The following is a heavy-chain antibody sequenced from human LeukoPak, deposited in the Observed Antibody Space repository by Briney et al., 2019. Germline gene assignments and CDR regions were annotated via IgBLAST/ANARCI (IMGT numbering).Heavy chain of an antibody. CDR3: ARAAVSYDRFPFDP. CDR1: GGSISSGGYS. V-gene: IGHV4-30-2*01. J-gene: IGHJ5*02. CDR2: IYHSGST. Sequence: SDTLSLTCAVSGGSISSGGYSWSWIRQPPGKGLEWIGYIYHSGSTYYNPSLKSRVTISVDRSKNQFSLKLSSVTAADTAVYYCARAAVSYDRFPFDPWGQGTLVTVSS. D-gene: IGHD5-12*01.